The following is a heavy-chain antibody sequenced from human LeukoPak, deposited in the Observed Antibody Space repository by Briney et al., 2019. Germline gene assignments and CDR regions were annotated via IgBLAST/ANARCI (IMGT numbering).Heavy chain of an antibody. V-gene: IGHV5-10-1*01. D-gene: IGHD4-17*01. J-gene: IGHJ4*02. Sequence: GESLTISCKASGYSFTNYWISWVRQMHGKGLEWMGRIDPRDSYTKYSPSFEGHVTISVDKSISSAFLQWNSLKASDSAMYYCATGASKVTTDFANYWGQGTQVAVSS. CDR2: IDPRDSYT. CDR1: GYSFTNYW. CDR3: ATGASKVTTDFANY.